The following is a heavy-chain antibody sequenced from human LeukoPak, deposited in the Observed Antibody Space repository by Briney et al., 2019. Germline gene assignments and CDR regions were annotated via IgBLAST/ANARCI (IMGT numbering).Heavy chain of an antibody. D-gene: IGHD4-17*01. CDR3: ARDRSTVTTWVDY. CDR1: GFSFSSHG. Sequence: GGSLRLSCAGSGFSFSSHGMNWVRQAPGKGLEWVSGISPSGDITYYADSVKGRFTISRDNAKNSLYLQMNSLRAEDTAVYYCARDRSTVTTWVDYWGQGTLVTVSS. V-gene: IGHV3-48*04. CDR2: ISPSGDIT. J-gene: IGHJ4*02.